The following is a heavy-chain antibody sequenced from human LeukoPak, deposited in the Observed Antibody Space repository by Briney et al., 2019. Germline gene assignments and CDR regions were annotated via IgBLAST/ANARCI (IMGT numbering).Heavy chain of an antibody. D-gene: IGHD4-17*01. CDR1: GGSISSYY. J-gene: IGHJ6*02. CDR2: ISWNSGSI. Sequence: LSLTCTVSGGSISSYYWSWIRQPPGKGLEWVSGISWNSGSIGYADSVKGRFTISRDNAKNSLYLQMNSLRAEDTALYYCAKDINGDLHYGMDVWGQGTTVTVSS. CDR3: AKDINGDLHYGMDV. V-gene: IGHV3-9*01.